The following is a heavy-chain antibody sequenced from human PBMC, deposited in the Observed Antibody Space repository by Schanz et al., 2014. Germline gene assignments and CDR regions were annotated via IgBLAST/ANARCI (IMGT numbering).Heavy chain of an antibody. Sequence: QVQLVQSGAEVKKPGASVKVSCKTSGYAFSDYGITWVRQAPGQGLQWMGWISPYTGNTNYAQTLQGRITLTTDTATSTAYMELRSLRSDDTAVYYCARGFDFWDRWGQGTLVIVSS. V-gene: IGHV1-18*01. CDR1: GYAFSDYG. D-gene: IGHD3-3*01. J-gene: IGHJ4*02. CDR2: ISPYTGNT. CDR3: ARGFDFWDR.